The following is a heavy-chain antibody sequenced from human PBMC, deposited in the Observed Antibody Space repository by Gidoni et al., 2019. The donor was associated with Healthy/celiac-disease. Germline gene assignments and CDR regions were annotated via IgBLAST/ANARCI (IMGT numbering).Heavy chain of an antibody. Sequence: AQLVLSGGGVVQSGRSLTLSCASSGLTLTSYGMHWVRQAPGKGLEWVAVISNDGSNKYYADSVKGRFTISRDNSKNTLYLQMNSLRAEDTAVYYCAKDGRRITMVRGVYFDYWGQGTLVTVSS. CDR3: AKDGRRITMVRGVYFDY. V-gene: IGHV3-30*18. D-gene: IGHD3-10*01. J-gene: IGHJ4*02. CDR1: GLTLTSYG. CDR2: ISNDGSNK.